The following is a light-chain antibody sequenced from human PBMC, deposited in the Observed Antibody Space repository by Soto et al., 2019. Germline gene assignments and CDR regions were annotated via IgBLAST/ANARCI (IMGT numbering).Light chain of an antibody. Sequence: EIVLTQSPATLSLSPGERATLSCRASQSVGSYLAWYQQKPGQAPRPLIYDASNRATGIPARFSGSGSGTDFTLTISSLEPEVFAVYYCQQRSNWPTITFGQGTRLEIK. CDR3: QQRSNWPTIT. CDR2: DAS. V-gene: IGKV3-11*01. CDR1: QSVGSY. J-gene: IGKJ5*01.